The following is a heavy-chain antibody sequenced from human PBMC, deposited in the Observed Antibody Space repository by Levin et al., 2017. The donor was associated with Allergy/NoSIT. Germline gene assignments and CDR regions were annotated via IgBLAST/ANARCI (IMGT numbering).Heavy chain of an antibody. CDR1: GGSISDDSYY. Sequence: ASETLSLTCTVSGGSISDDSYYWAWVRQPPGKGLEWVGSIYYDGSAYYNPSLKTRLTISVDTSKNKFSLRVNSVTAADTAVYYCAGEPNSPYYYHYGLDVWGPGTTVTVSS. CDR2: IYYDGSA. J-gene: IGHJ6*02. V-gene: IGHV4-39*07. CDR3: AGEPNSPYYYHYGLDV. D-gene: IGHD2/OR15-2a*01.